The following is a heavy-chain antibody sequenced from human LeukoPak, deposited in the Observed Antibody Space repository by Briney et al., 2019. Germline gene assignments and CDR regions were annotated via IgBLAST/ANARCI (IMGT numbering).Heavy chain of an antibody. V-gene: IGHV1-18*01. CDR1: GYTFTSYG. D-gene: IGHD3-16*01. J-gene: IGHJ4*02. CDR3: ARDGGGGPTASSAF. CDR2: ISAYNGNT. Sequence: GASVKVSCKASGYTFTSYGISWVRQAPGQGLEWMGWISAYNGNTNYAQKLQGRVTMTTDTSTSTAYMELRSLRSDDTAVFYCARDGGGGPTASSAFWGQGTLVTVSS.